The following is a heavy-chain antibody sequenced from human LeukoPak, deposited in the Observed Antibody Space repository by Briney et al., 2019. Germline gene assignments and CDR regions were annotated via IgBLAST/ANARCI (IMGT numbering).Heavy chain of an antibody. D-gene: IGHD6-19*01. Sequence: GGSLRLSCAASGFTFNNYWMHWVRQAPGKGLVWVSRINSDGRRTTYADSVKGRFTISRDNAKNTLYLQIHSLRAEDTAVYYCVREGGYSSGPDYWGQGTLVTVSS. CDR3: VREGGYSSGPDY. V-gene: IGHV3-74*01. CDR1: GFTFNNYW. CDR2: INSDGRRT. J-gene: IGHJ4*02.